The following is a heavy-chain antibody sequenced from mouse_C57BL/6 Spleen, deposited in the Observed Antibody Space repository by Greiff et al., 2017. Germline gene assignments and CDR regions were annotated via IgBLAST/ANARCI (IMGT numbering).Heavy chain of an antibody. CDR1: GYTFTSYW. Sequence: QVQLQQPGAELVKPGASVKLSCKASGYTFTSYWMQWVKQRPGQGLEWIGEIDPSDSYTNYNQKFKGKATLTVDTSSSTAYMQLSSLTSEDSAVYYCARYGDSSGPAYWGQGTLVTVSA. J-gene: IGHJ3*01. CDR2: IDPSDSYT. D-gene: IGHD3-2*02. CDR3: ARYGDSSGPAY. V-gene: IGHV1-50*01.